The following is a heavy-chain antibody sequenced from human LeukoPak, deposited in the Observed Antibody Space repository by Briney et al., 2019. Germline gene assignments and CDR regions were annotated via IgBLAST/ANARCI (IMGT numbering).Heavy chain of an antibody. CDR3: ARGGLTYDDILTGYSAASPPDY. Sequence: SETLSLTCSVSGGSISSYYWGWIRQPPGKGLEWIGYIYYSGSTNYNPSLKSRVTISVDTSKNQFSLKLSSVTAADTAVYYCARGGLTYDDILTGYSAASPPDYWGQGTLVTVSS. CDR2: IYYSGST. D-gene: IGHD3-9*01. CDR1: GGSISSYY. V-gene: IGHV4-59*01. J-gene: IGHJ4*02.